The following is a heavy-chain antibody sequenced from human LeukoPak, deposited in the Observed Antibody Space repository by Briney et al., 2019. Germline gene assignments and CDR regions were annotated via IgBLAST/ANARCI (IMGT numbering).Heavy chain of an antibody. CDR3: AKEYSGYDFDY. D-gene: IGHD5-12*01. V-gene: IGHV3-23*01. Sequence: GGSLRLSCAASGFTLRSYDMSWVRQAPGKGLEWVAATSGSGVNSYYADSVRGRFTTSRDNSQNTLYLQMDSLRAEDTALYYCAKEYSGYDFDYWGQGTLVTVSS. J-gene: IGHJ4*02. CDR1: GFTLRSYD. CDR2: TSGSGVNS.